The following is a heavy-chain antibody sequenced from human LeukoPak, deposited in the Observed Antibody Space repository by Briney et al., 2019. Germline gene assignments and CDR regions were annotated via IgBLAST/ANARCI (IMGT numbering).Heavy chain of an antibody. V-gene: IGHV3-23*01. CDR2: ISGSGGST. D-gene: IGHD3-3*01. J-gene: IGHJ4*02. Sequence: GGSLRLSCAASGFTFSSYAMSWVRQAPGKGLEWVSAISGSGGSTYYADSVKGRFTISRDNSKSTLYLQMNSLRPEDTAVYYCAKAPLFYDFWGGNIDYWGQGTLVTVSS. CDR1: GFTFSSYA. CDR3: AKAPLFYDFWGGNIDY.